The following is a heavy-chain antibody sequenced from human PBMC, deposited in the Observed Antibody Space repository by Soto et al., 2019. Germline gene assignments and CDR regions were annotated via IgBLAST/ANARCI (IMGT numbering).Heavy chain of an antibody. CDR2: IHDSGTT. V-gene: IGHV4-39*01. CDR3: AISGAETARIWFDP. CDR1: GGSIRSRSYY. Sequence: SETLSLTCTVSGGSIRSRSYYWGWVRQPPGKGLEWIGSIHDSGTTYYNPSLKSRVTISGDPSKSQFYLTLNSVTAADTAVYYCAISGAETARIWFDPRAQRSLVPVSA. D-gene: IGHD6-6*01. J-gene: IGHJ5*02.